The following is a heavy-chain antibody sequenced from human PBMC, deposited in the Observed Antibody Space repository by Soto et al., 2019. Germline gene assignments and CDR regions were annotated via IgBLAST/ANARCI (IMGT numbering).Heavy chain of an antibody. Sequence: SETVSLTCTVSGGSISNYYWIWIRQSPGKGLEFIGYISDSGNTNYNPSLKSRVTISVETSKNKLSLNLSSVTAADTAVYYCARSPWARIPIYSRWFDPLGQGTLVTVSS. V-gene: IGHV4-59*01. J-gene: IGHJ5*02. CDR1: GGSISNYY. CDR2: ISDSGNT. CDR3: ARSPWARIPIYSRWFDP. D-gene: IGHD2-15*01.